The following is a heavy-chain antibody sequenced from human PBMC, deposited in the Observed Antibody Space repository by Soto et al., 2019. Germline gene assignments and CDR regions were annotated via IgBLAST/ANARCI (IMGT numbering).Heavy chain of an antibody. CDR1: GFTVGSNY. V-gene: IGHV3-53*01. D-gene: IGHD3-9*01. CDR2: IYSEGTP. J-gene: IGHJ6*02. Sequence: GVSLRLSCAASGFTVGSNYMSWVRQAPGKGLEWVSVIYSEGTPYYAGSVKGRFTISRENSNNTLYLHMNNLRAEDTAVYYCARSTYYDILTGSYYYYAMEVWGQGTTVTVSS. CDR3: ARSTYYDILTGSYYYYAMEV.